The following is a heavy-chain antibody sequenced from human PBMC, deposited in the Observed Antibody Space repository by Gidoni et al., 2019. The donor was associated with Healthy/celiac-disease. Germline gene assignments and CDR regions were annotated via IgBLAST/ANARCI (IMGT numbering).Heavy chain of an antibody. CDR3: AKAMTRSGWPLDY. CDR1: EFTFSSYA. Sequence: EVQLLESGGGLVQPGGSLRLSCTASEFTFSSYAMSRVRQAPGKGLEWVSSISGSGSSTYDADSVKGRFTISRDNSKNTLYLQMNSLRSEDTAVYYCAKAMTRSGWPLDYWGQGTLVTVSS. CDR2: ISGSGSST. J-gene: IGHJ4*02. D-gene: IGHD6-19*01. V-gene: IGHV3-23*01.